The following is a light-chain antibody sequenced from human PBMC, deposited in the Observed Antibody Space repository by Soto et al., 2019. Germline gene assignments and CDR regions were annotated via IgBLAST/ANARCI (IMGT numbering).Light chain of an antibody. J-gene: IGKJ1*01. CDR3: QQYNKGPRT. CDR2: GAS. V-gene: IGKV3-15*01. CDR1: QSLSSN. Sequence: EIVMTQSPATLSVSPGERATLSCRASQSLSSNLAWYQQKPGQVPRLLIYGASTRATGIPARFSGSGSGTEFTLTISSLQSEDFAVYYCQQYNKGPRTFGQGTKVEIK.